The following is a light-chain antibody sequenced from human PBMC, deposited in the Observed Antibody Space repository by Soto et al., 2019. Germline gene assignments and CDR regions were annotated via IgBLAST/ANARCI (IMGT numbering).Light chain of an antibody. Sequence: ALTQPASVSGSPGQSITISCTGTSSDVGSYNLVSWYQQHPGKAPKLMIYEGSKRPSGVSNRFSGSKSGNTASLTISGLQAEDEADYYCCSYAGSSTSYVFGTGTKLTVL. CDR3: CSYAGSSTSYV. J-gene: IGLJ1*01. V-gene: IGLV2-23*01. CDR1: SSDVGSYNL. CDR2: EGS.